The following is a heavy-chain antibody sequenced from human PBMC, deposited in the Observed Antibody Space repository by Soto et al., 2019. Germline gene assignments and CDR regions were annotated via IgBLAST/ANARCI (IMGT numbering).Heavy chain of an antibody. CDR3: ARLHCDSPNCVPLDP. V-gene: IGHV4-39*01. CDR1: GGSISSSNW. CDR2: IYYSGTS. J-gene: IGHJ5*02. Sequence: PSETLSLTCAVSGGSISSSNWWSWIRQPPGKGLEWIGSIYYSGTSSYNPSLESRVTMSVDTSKKQLSLRLRSVTAADTAVYYCARLHCDSPNCVPLDPWGQGTLVTVSS. D-gene: IGHD2-2*01.